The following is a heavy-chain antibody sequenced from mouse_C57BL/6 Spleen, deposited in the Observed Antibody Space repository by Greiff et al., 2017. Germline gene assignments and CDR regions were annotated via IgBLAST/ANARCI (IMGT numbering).Heavy chain of an antibody. CDR1: GYAFSSSW. Sequence: VKLVESGPELVKPGASVKISCKASGYAFSSSWMNWVKQRPGKGLEWIGRIYPGDGDTTYNGKFKGKATLTADKSSSTAYMQLSSLTSEDSAVYFCARTLYHAMDYWGQGTSVTVSS. CDR3: ARTLYHAMDY. V-gene: IGHV1-82*01. CDR2: IYPGDGDT. J-gene: IGHJ4*01.